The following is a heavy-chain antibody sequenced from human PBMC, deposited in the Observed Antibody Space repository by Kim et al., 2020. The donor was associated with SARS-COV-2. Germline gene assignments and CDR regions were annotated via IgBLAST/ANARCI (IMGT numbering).Heavy chain of an antibody. V-gene: IGHV3-30*18. CDR1: GFTFSSYG. Sequence: GGSLRLSCAASGFTFSSYGMHWVRQAPGKGLEWVAVISYDGSNKYYADSVKGRFTISRDNSKNTLYLQMNSLRAEDTAVYYCAKDQLWFGELAHYGMDVWGQGTTVTVSS. D-gene: IGHD3-10*01. CDR2: ISYDGSNK. J-gene: IGHJ6*02. CDR3: AKDQLWFGELAHYGMDV.